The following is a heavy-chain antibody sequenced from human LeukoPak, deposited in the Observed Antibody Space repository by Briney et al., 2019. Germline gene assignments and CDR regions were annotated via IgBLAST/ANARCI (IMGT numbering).Heavy chain of an antibody. J-gene: IGHJ4*02. V-gene: IGHV1-2*02. CDR2: INPNSGGT. CDR3: ARDYYDSSGYLI. CDR1: GYTFTGYY. Sequence: ASVKVSCEASGYTFTGYYMHWVRQAPGQGLEWMGWINPNSGGTNYAQKFQGRVTMTRDTSISTAYMELSRLRSDDTAVYYCARDYYDSSGYLIWGQGTLVTVSS. D-gene: IGHD3-22*01.